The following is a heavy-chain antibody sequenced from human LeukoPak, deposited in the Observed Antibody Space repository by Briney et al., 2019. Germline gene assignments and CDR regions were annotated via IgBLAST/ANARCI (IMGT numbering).Heavy chain of an antibody. CDR3: ATGRYSSSWYYFDY. CDR1: GFTFSSYE. V-gene: IGHV3-48*03. J-gene: IGHJ4*02. CDR2: ISSSGSTI. Sequence: GGSLRLSCAASGFTFSSYEMNWVRQAPGKGLEWVSYISSSGSTIYYADSVKGRFTISRDNSKNTLYLQMNSLRAEDTAVYYCATGRYSSSWYYFDYWGQGTLVTVSS. D-gene: IGHD6-13*01.